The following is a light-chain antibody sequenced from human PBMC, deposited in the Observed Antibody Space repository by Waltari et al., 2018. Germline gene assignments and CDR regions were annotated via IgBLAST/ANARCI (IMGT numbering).Light chain of an antibody. V-gene: IGKV1-5*03. CDR2: KAS. J-gene: IGKJ4*01. Sequence: DVRLTQSPSTLSASVGDRVSITCRANQDISVWVAWYKQKPGQAPKLLIYKASTLQSGVPSRFSGSGSGTEFTLTISSLQPEDFATYYCQQLIDYPLTFGGGTKVEIK. CDR1: QDISVW. CDR3: QQLIDYPLT.